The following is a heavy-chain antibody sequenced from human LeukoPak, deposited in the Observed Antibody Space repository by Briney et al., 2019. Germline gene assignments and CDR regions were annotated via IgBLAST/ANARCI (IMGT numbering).Heavy chain of an antibody. Sequence: SETLSLTCTVSGYSISSGYYWGWIRQPPGKGLEWIGSIYHSGSTYYNPSLKSRVTISVDTSKNQFSLKLSSVTAADTAVYYCARRGGDYTLDYWGQGTLVTVSS. CDR1: GYSISSGYY. CDR3: ARRGGDYTLDY. V-gene: IGHV4-38-2*02. D-gene: IGHD4-17*01. CDR2: IYHSGST. J-gene: IGHJ4*02.